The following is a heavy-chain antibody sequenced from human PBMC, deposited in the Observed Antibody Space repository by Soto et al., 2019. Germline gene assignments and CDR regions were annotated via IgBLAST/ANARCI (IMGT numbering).Heavy chain of an antibody. J-gene: IGHJ3*02. Sequence: ASVKVSCKVSGYTLTELSMHWVRQAPGKGLEWMGGFDPEDGETIYAQKFQGRVTMTEDTSTDTACMELSSLRSEDTAVYYCATDRVAVAGSNAFDIWGQGTMVTVSS. CDR2: FDPEDGET. V-gene: IGHV1-24*01. CDR3: ATDRVAVAGSNAFDI. D-gene: IGHD6-19*01. CDR1: GYTLTELS.